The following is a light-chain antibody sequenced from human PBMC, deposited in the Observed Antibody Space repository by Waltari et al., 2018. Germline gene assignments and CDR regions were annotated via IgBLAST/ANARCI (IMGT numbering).Light chain of an antibody. V-gene: IGKV3-11*01. J-gene: IGKJ3*01. CDR1: QSVSSY. CDR2: DAS. Sequence: EIVLTESPATVSLSPGERATLSCRASQSVSSYLAWYQKKPGQAPRLLIYDASNRATGIPARFSGSGSATYFAIAISSLEPEDVAVYYCQQRSNWPLTFGPGTKVDIK. CDR3: QQRSNWPLT.